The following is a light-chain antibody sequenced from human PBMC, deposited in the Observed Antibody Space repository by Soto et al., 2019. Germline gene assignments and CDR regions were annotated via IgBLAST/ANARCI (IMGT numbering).Light chain of an antibody. CDR2: LGS. J-gene: IGKJ1*01. V-gene: IGKV2-28*01. CDR1: QSLLHSNGYNY. Sequence: DIVMTQSPLSLPVTPGEPASISCRSSQSLLHSNGYNYLDWYLQKPGQSPQLLIYLGSNRASGVPDRFSGSGSETDFTLTITRLEPEDFAVYYCQQYSSSRTFXQGTKV. CDR3: QQYSSSRT.